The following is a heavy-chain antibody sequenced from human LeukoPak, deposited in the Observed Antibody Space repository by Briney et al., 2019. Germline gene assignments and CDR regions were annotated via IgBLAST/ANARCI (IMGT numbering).Heavy chain of an antibody. CDR2: ISANNGNT. D-gene: IGHD6-13*01. J-gene: IGHJ4*02. CDR1: GYTFTSYG. CDR3: ARRGYTSSWYYFDY. Sequence: ASVKVSCKASGYTFTSYGIGWVRQAPGQGLECMGWISANNGNTNYAQKLQGRVTMTTDTSTSTAFMELRSLRSDDTAVYYCARRGYTSSWYYFDYWGQGTLVTVSS. V-gene: IGHV1-18*01.